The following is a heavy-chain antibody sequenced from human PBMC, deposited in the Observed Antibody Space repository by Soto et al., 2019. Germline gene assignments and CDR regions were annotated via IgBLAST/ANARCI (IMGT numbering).Heavy chain of an antibody. D-gene: IGHD6-13*01. V-gene: IGHV4-4*07. CDR2: IDTSGNT. J-gene: IGHJ6*02. CDR3: ARYSSNWFQTEGMDV. CDR1: GGSISTYY. Sequence: SETLSLTCTVSGGSISTYYWSWIRQPAGKGLEWIGRIDTSGNTNYNPSLNSRGTMSVDTSKKQFSLKLTSVTAADTAVYYCARYSSNWFQTEGMDVWGQGTTVTVSS.